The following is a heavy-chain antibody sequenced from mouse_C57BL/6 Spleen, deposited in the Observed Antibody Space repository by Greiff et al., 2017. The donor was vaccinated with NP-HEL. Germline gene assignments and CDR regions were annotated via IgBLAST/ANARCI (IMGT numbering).Heavy chain of an antibody. CDR2: FHPYNDDT. J-gene: IGHJ3*01. CDR1: GYTFTTYP. D-gene: IGHD3-2*02. CDR3: AREATGSGSSFAY. Sequence: VKLVESGAELVKPGASVKMSCKASGYTFTTYPIEWMKQNHGKSLEWIGNFHPYNDDTKYNEKFKGKATLTVEKSSSTVYLELSRLTSDDSAVYYCAREATGSGSSFAYWGQGTLVTVSA. V-gene: IGHV1-47*01.